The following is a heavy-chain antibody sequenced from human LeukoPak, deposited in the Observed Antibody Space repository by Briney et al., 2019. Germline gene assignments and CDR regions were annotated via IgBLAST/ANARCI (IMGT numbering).Heavy chain of an antibody. D-gene: IGHD1-26*01. V-gene: IGHV3-23*01. CDR2: ISGSGGST. CDR1: GFTFSSYA. CDR3: AKCRGATRHYGMDV. J-gene: IGHJ6*02. Sequence: PGGSLRLSCAASGFTFSSYAMSWVRQAPGKGLEWVSAISGSGGSTYYADSVKGRFTISRNNSKNTLYLQMNSLRAEGTAVYYCAKCRGATRHYGMDVWGQGTTVTVSS.